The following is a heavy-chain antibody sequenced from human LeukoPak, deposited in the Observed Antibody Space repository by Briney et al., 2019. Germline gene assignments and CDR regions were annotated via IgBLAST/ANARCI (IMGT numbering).Heavy chain of an antibody. CDR2: IKSKTDGETT. Sequence: GGSLRLSCVDSGFTITNAWMSWVRQAPGKGLEWIGRIKSKTDGETTNYAEPVRGRFTISRDDSKSAVYLQMNSLKIEDTAVYYCTTDLGTYYHGSQRLIPIDYWGQGTLVTVSS. CDR1: GFTITNAW. CDR3: TTDLGTYYHGSQRLIPIDY. V-gene: IGHV3-15*01. J-gene: IGHJ4*02. D-gene: IGHD3-10*01.